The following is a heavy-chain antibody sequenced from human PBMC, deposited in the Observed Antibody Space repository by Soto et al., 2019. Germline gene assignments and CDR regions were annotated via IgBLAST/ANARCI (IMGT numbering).Heavy chain of an antibody. V-gene: IGHV1-18*01. CDR2: ISDHNGNT. CDR3: ARGRYGDY. J-gene: IGHJ4*02. D-gene: IGHD1-1*01. CDR1: GYAFTTYG. Sequence: QVHLVQSGAEVKKPGASVKVSCKGSGYAFTTYGITWVRQAPGQGLEWMGWISDHNGNTTYAQKLQGRVTVTRDTSTSTAYMELRRLRSDVTAVYYCARGRYGDYWGQGALVTVSS.